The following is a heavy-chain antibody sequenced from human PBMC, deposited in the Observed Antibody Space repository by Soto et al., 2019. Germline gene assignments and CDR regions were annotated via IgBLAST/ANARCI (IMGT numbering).Heavy chain of an antibody. Sequence: ASVKVSCKGSGGTFNRYTITWVRQAPGQGLEWMGIINPSGGSTSYAQKFQGRVTMTRDTSTSTVYMELSSLRSEDTAVYYCARDFGRVLAARRYYYYGMDVWG. V-gene: IGHV1-46*02. J-gene: IGHJ6*02. D-gene: IGHD6-6*01. CDR1: GGTFNRYT. CDR2: INPSGGST. CDR3: ARDFGRVLAARRYYYYGMDV.